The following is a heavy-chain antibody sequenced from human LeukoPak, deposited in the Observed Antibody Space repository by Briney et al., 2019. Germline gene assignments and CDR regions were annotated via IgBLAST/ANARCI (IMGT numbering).Heavy chain of an antibody. V-gene: IGHV3-48*03. D-gene: IGHD5-18*01. CDR1: GFTFSRYE. CDR2: ISSSAETT. J-gene: IGHJ4*02. Sequence: PGRSLRLSCAASGFTFSRYEMNWVRQAPGKGLEWVSYISSSAETTYYADSVKGRFTISRDNAKSSLYLQMYSPRAEDTAVYFCARQQQQLWYDWGQGTLVTVSS. CDR3: ARQQQQLWYD.